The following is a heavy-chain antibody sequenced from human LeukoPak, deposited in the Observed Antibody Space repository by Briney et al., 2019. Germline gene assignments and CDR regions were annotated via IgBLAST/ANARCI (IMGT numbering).Heavy chain of an antibody. CDR3: ARKMYYDFWCGYKTMDV. D-gene: IGHD3-3*01. V-gene: IGHV3-30*02. J-gene: IGHJ6*03. Sequence: GGSLRLSCAASGFTFSSYGMHWVRQAPGKGLEWVAFIRYDGSNKYYADSVKGRFTISRDNSKNTLYLQMNRLRAEDTAVYYCARKMYYDFWCGYKTMDVWGKGTTVTVSS. CDR1: GFTFSSYG. CDR2: IRYDGSNK.